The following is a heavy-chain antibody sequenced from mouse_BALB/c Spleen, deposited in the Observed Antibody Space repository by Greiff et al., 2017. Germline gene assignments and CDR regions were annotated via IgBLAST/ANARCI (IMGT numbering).Heavy chain of an antibody. D-gene: IGHD1-2*01. V-gene: IGHV5-6-5*01. CDR2: ISSGGST. Sequence: EVQGVESGGGLVKPGGSLKLSCAASGFTFSSYAMSWVRQTPEKRLEWVASISSGGSTYYPDSVKGRFTISRDNARNILYLQMSSLRSEDTAMYYCARGYGQDFDYWGQGTTLTVSS. J-gene: IGHJ2*01. CDR1: GFTFSSYA. CDR3: ARGYGQDFDY.